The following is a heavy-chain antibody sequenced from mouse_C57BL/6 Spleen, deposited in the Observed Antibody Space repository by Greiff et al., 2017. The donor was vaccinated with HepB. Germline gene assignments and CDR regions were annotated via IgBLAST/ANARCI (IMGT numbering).Heavy chain of an antibody. J-gene: IGHJ2*01. CDR2: ISSGSSTI. V-gene: IGHV5-17*01. CDR3: ARRHSSGGYFDY. D-gene: IGHD1-1*01. Sequence: EVKLVESGGGLVKPGGSLKLSCAASGFTFSDYGLHWVRQAPEKGLEWVAYISSGSSTIYYADTVKGRFTISRDNAKNTLFLQMTSLRSEDTAMYYCARRHSSGGYFDYWGQGTTLTVSS. CDR1: GFTFSDYG.